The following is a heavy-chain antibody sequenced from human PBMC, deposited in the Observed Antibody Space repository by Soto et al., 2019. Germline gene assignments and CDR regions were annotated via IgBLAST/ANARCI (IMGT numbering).Heavy chain of an antibody. CDR1: GFTFSSYA. CDR2: ISGSGGST. V-gene: IGHV3-23*01. Sequence: HPGGSLRLSCAASGFTFSSYAMSWVRQAPGKGLEWVSAISGSGGSTYYADSVKGRFTISRDNSKNTLYLQMNSLRAEDTAVYYCAKAAGIVGATYYYYGMDVWGQGTTVTVSS. J-gene: IGHJ6*02. D-gene: IGHD1-26*01. CDR3: AKAAGIVGATYYYYGMDV.